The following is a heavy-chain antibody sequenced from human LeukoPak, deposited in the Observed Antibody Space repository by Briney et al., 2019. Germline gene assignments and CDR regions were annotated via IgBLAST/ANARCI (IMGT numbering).Heavy chain of an antibody. Sequence: GASVKVSCKASGYTFTSYGISWVRQAPGQGLEWMGWISAYNGNTNYAQKLQGRVTMTTDTSTSTAYMELRSLRSDDTAVYYCARGGILTGYYEDIDYWGQGTLVTVSS. D-gene: IGHD3-9*01. J-gene: IGHJ4*02. CDR3: ARGGILTGYYEDIDY. V-gene: IGHV1-18*01. CDR2: ISAYNGNT. CDR1: GYTFTSYG.